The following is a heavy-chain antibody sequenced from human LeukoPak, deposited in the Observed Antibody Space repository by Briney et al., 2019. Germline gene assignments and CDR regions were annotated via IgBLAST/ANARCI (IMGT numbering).Heavy chain of an antibody. CDR1: GGSISSGGYP. CDR3: ARAGITMVRGVIIMGTFDY. Sequence: SETLSLTCAVSGGSISSGGYPWSWIRQPPGKGLEWIGYIYHSGSTYYNPSLKSRVTISVDTSKNQFSLKLSSVTAADTAVYYCARAGITMVRGVIIMGTFDYWGQGTLVTVSS. J-gene: IGHJ4*02. V-gene: IGHV4-30-2*01. D-gene: IGHD3-10*01. CDR2: IYHSGST.